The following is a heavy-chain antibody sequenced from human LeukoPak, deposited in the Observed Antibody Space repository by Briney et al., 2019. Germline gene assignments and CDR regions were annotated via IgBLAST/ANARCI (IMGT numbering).Heavy chain of an antibody. D-gene: IGHD6-6*01. CDR2: IYYSGST. CDR3: ARTAARAGGDY. V-gene: IGHV4-59*11. Sequence: SETLSLTCCVSGGSISSHYGSWMRQPPGKGLEWIGYIYYSGSTNYNPSLKSRVTISVDTSKNQFSLKLSSVTAADTAVYYCARTAARAGGDYWGQGTLVTVSS. J-gene: IGHJ4*02. CDR1: GGSISSHY.